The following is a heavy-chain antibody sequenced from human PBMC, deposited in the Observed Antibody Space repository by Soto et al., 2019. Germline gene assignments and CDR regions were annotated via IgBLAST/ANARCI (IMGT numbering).Heavy chain of an antibody. Sequence: EVQLVESGGGLVKPGGSLRLSCTASGLSFSSDSMNWVRQAPGKGLEWVSSISGSSRYIYYADSVKGRFTISRDNAKNSVYLQMNGLRAEDTAVYYCARGLGYCNVGSCSGAFDMWGQGTMVTVSS. CDR2: ISGSSRYI. V-gene: IGHV3-21*01. CDR1: GLSFSSDS. J-gene: IGHJ3*02. D-gene: IGHD2-15*01. CDR3: ARGLGYCNVGSCSGAFDM.